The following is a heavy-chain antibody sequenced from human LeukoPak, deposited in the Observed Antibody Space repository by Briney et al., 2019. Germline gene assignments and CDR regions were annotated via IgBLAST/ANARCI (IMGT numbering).Heavy chain of an antibody. CDR2: ISSSSSTI. CDR3: ARTHHLSGYSFDY. Sequence: GGSLRLSCAASGFTFSSYSMNWVRQAPGKGLEWVSYISSSSSTIYYADSVKGRFTISRDNAKNSLYLRMNSLRAEDTAVYYCARTHHLSGYSFDYWGQGTLVTVSS. D-gene: IGHD3-22*01. CDR1: GFTFSSYS. V-gene: IGHV3-48*01. J-gene: IGHJ4*02.